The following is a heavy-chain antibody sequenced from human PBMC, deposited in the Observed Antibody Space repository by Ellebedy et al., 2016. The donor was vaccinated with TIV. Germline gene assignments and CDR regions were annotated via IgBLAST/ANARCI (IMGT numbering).Heavy chain of an antibody. Sequence: GESLKISCAASGFTFSDYGMHWVRQAPGKGLEWVAFMRYDGSNKYYADSLKGRFTSSRDNYKNTLYLQMNSLRAEETAVYYCAKLPEYYYDSSGYSAYFDYWGQGTLVTVSS. CDR1: GFTFSDYG. CDR3: AKLPEYYYDSSGYSAYFDY. D-gene: IGHD3-22*01. CDR2: MRYDGSNK. V-gene: IGHV3-30*02. J-gene: IGHJ4*02.